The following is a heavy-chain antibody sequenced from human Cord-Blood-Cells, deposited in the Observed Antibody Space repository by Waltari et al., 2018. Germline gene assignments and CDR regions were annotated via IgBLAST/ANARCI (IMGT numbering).Heavy chain of an antibody. Sequence: GESGGGLVKPGGSLRLSCAASGFTFSSYSMNWVRQAPGKGLEWVSSISSSSSYIYYAESVKGRFTISRDNAKNSLYRQMNSLRAENTAVYYVARSPNYYYYGMDAWVQGTTVTGSS. J-gene: IGHJ6*02. CDR1: GFTFSSYS. V-gene: IGHV3-21*01. CDR3: ARSPNYYYYGMDA. CDR2: ISSSSSYI.